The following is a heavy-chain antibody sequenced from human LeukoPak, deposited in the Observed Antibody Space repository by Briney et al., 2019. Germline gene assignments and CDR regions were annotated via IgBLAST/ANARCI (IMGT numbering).Heavy chain of an antibody. V-gene: IGHV4-39*01. CDR1: GGSISSSSYY. CDR3: AKSGGYGLIDY. Sequence: SETLSLTCTVSGGSISSSSYYWGWIRQPPGKGLEWIGNNSGSTYYNESLESRVTISIDTSKNQFSLKLNSVTAADTAMYYCAKSGGYGLIDYWGQGTLVTVSS. D-gene: IGHD1-26*01. CDR2: NSGST. J-gene: IGHJ4*02.